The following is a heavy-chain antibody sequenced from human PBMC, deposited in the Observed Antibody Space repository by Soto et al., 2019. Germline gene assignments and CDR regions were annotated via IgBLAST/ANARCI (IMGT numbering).Heavy chain of an antibody. CDR2: ISAYNGNT. CDR1: GYTFTSYG. D-gene: IGHD3-10*01. CDR3: ARERVLWFGESRHNWFDP. V-gene: IGHV1-18*01. J-gene: IGHJ5*02. Sequence: GASVKVSCKASGYTFTSYGISWVRQAPGQGLEWMGWISAYNGNTNYAQKLQGRVTMTTDTSTSTAYMELRSLRSEDTAVYYCARERVLWFGESRHNWFDPWGQGTLVTVSS.